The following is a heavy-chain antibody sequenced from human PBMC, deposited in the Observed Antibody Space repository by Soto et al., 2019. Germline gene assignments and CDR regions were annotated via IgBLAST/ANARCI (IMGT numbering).Heavy chain of an antibody. CDR3: AREADTWSGYYEGWFDP. CDR2: ISYDGSNK. Sequence: PGGSLRLSCAASGFTFSSYAMHWVRQAPGKGLEWVAVISYDGSNKYYADSVKGRFTISRDNSKNTLYLQMNSLRAEDTAVYYCAREADTWSGYYEGWFDPWGQGTLVTVSS. D-gene: IGHD3-3*01. J-gene: IGHJ5*02. V-gene: IGHV3-30-3*01. CDR1: GFTFSSYA.